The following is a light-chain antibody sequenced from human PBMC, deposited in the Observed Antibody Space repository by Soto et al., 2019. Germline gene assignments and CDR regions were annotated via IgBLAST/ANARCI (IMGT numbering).Light chain of an antibody. J-gene: IGLJ2*01. Sequence: SSELTQPPSVSVSPGQTASITCSGDKLGDKYACWYQQKPGQSPVLVIYQDSKRPSGIPERFSGSNSGNTATLTISGTQAMDEADYYGQAWDSSTYVVFGGGTKLTVL. CDR2: QDS. CDR1: KLGDKY. V-gene: IGLV3-1*01. CDR3: QAWDSSTYVV.